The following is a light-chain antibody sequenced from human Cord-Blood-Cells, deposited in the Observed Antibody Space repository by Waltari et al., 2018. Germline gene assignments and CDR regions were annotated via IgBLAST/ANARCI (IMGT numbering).Light chain of an antibody. CDR2: GNS. Sequence: QSVLTQPPSVSRAPGPRVTISCTASSSNIRAGYAVTWYQQLPGPTPKLLIYGNSKRPSGVSDRFSGSKSGTPASLAISGLQAEDEADYYCQSYDSSLSRVFGGGTKLTVL. V-gene: IGLV1-40*01. CDR3: QSYDSSLSRV. J-gene: IGLJ3*02. CDR1: SSNIRAGYA.